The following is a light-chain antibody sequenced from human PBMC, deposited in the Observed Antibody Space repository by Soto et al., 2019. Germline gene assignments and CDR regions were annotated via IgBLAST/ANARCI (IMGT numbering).Light chain of an antibody. J-gene: IGKJ3*01. CDR2: KAS. Sequence: DIQMTQSPSTLSASVGDRVTITCRTSQTISNWLAWYQQKPGKAPKLLIYKASILESGVLSRFSGSGSGTEFTLTISRLQPDDFATYYCQQYHRYFGPGTKVDIK. V-gene: IGKV1-5*03. CDR1: QTISNW. CDR3: QQYHRY.